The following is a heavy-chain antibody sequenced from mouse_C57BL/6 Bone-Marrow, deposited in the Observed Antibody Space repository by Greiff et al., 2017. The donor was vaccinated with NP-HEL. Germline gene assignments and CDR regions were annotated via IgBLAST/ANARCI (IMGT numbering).Heavy chain of an antibody. CDR1: GYTFTDYE. J-gene: IGHJ2*01. CDR3: TIDSSGYPY. CDR2: IDPETGGT. Sequence: VKLMESGAELVRPGASVTLSCQASGYTFTDYEMHWVQQTPVHGLEWIGAIDPETGGTAYNQQFKGKAILTADKSSSTAYMELRSLTAEDSAVYYCTIDSSGYPYWGKGTTLTVSS. V-gene: IGHV1-15*01. D-gene: IGHD3-2*02.